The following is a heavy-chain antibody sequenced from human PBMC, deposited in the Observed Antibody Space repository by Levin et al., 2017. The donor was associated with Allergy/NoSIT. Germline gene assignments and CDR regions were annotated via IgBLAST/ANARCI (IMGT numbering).Heavy chain of an antibody. CDR3: VRYITGNHVDS. D-gene: IGHD1-20*01. Sequence: PSETLSLTCTVSGGSMSSDPYSWGWIRQPLGKGLDWIGYIYRTGITYYSPSLKSRVSISVDRSANQFYLNLSSVTAADTAVYYCVRYITGNHVDSWGQGILVTVSS. CDR2: IYRTGIT. CDR1: GGSMSSDPYS. J-gene: IGHJ4*02. V-gene: IGHV4-30-2*01.